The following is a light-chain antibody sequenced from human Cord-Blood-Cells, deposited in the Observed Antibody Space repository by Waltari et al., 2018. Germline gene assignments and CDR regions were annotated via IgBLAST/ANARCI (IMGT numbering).Light chain of an antibody. CDR1: LSVSSN. J-gene: IGKJ4*01. Sequence: EIVMTQSPATLSVSPGERATLSCRASLSVSSNLAWYQHKPGQAPRLLLYGASTRATGIRARFSCSGSGTEFTLTISSLQSEDFAVYYCQQYNNWPRLTFGGGTKVEIK. CDR3: QQYNNWPRLT. CDR2: GAS. V-gene: IGKV3-15*01.